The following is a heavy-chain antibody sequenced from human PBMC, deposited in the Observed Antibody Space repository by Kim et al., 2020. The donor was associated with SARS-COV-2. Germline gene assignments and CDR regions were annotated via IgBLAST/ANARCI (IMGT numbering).Heavy chain of an antibody. J-gene: IGHJ4*02. CDR2: ISGSGGST. Sequence: GGSLRLSCAASGFTFSSYAMSWVRQAPGKGLEWVSAISGSGGSTYYADSVKGRFTISRDNSKNTLYLQMNSLRAEDTAVYYCAISSEGIAAADDKLLDYWGQGTLVTVSS. CDR3: AISSEGIAAADDKLLDY. D-gene: IGHD6-13*01. V-gene: IGHV3-23*01. CDR1: GFTFSSYA.